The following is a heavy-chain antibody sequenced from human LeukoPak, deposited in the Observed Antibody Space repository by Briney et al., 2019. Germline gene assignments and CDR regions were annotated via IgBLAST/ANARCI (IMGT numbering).Heavy chain of an antibody. V-gene: IGHV1-2*02. D-gene: IGHD5-12*01. CDR2: INPNSGGT. CDR3: ARWGRYSGYPIDY. J-gene: IGHJ4*02. Sequence: ASVKVSCKASGYTFTGYYMHWGRQAPGQGLEWRGWINPNSGGTNYAQKFQGRVTMTRDTSISTAYMELSRLRSDDTAVYYCARWGRYSGYPIDYWGQGPLVTVSS. CDR1: GYTFTGYY.